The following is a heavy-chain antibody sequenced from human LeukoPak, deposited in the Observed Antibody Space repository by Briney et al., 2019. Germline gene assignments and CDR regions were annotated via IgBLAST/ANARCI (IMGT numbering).Heavy chain of an antibody. V-gene: IGHV3-30*18. CDR3: AKDLVEVRGVIITQDCYYGMDV. CDR1: GFTFSSYG. CDR2: ISYDGSNK. Sequence: PGGSLRLSCAASGFTFSSYGMHWVRQAPGKGLEWVAVISYDGSNKYYADSVKGRFTISRDNSKNTLYLQMNSLRAEDTAVYYCAKDLVEVRGVIITQDCYYGMDVWGKGTTVTVSS. J-gene: IGHJ6*04. D-gene: IGHD3-10*01.